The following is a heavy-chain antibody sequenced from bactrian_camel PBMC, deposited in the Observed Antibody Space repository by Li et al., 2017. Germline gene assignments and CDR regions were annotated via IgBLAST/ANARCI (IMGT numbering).Heavy chain of an antibody. CDR2: IPRNGLP. J-gene: IGHJ4*01. CDR1: GTFTVPLC. D-gene: IGHD2*01. Sequence: HVQLVESGGDSVQAGGSLRLSCVVTGTFTVPLCMGWSRQGPGQEREEIVRIPRNGLPRYASSTQGRFTVSKDNAGNTLYLQMNSLKPEDSAMYYCAADLARYCGAFSGFFARASWGQGTQVTVS. CDR3: AADLARYCGAFSGFFARAS. V-gene: IGHV3S53*01.